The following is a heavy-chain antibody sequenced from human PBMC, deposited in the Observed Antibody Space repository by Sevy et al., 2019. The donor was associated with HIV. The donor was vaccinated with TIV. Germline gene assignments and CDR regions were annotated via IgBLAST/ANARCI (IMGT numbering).Heavy chain of an antibody. CDR2: ISSASSYI. CDR3: ARGDYYGSLYYFDY. V-gene: IGHV3-21*01. Sequence: GGSLRLSCAASGFTFTYHFMNWVHQVPGKGLEWVSYISSASSYINYSDSVKGRFTISRDNAKNLVFLEMNNLRPEDTAVYFCARGDYYGSLYYFDYWGQGTLVTVSS. J-gene: IGHJ4*02. D-gene: IGHD3-10*01. CDR1: GFTFTYHF.